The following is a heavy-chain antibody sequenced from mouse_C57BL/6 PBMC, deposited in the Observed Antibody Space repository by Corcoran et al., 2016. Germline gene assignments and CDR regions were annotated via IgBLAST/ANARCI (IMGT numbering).Heavy chain of an antibody. Sequence: EIQLQQAGHEQVKAGASVKRSCKASGYTFTDYYMNWVKQSHGKSLEWIGDINPNNGGTSYNQKFKGKATLTVDKSSSTAYMELRSLTSEDSAVYYCAREGGSYYFDYWGQGTTLTVSS. J-gene: IGHJ2*01. CDR2: INPNNGGT. CDR3: AREGGSYYFDY. V-gene: IGHV1-26*01. CDR1: GYTFTDYY. D-gene: IGHD1-1*02.